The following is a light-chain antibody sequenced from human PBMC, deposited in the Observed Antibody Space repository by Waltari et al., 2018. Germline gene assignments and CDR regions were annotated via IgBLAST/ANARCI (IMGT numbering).Light chain of an antibody. CDR3: AVWDDSLSGVV. V-gene: IGLV1-44*01. CDR2: SNN. Sequence: QSVLTQAPSASGTPGRRVTISCSGRSFNIERNTVTWYQQLPGTAPNLLIYSNNQRPSGVPDRFSGSKSSTSASLAISGLQSEDEAEYSCAVWDDSLSGVVFGGGTKLTVL. CDR1: SFNIERNT. J-gene: IGLJ2*01.